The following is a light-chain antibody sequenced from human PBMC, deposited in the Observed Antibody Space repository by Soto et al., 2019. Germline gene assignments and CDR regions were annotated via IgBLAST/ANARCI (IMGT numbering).Light chain of an antibody. CDR1: QGISSY. V-gene: IGKV1-9*01. CDR3: QQLNSYHKT. CDR2: AAS. J-gene: IGKJ1*01. Sequence: DIQLTQSPSFLSASVGDRVTITCRASQGISSYLAWYQQKPGKAPKLLIYAASTLDSGVPSRFSGSGAGTEFILTGSRLQPEEFATNYCQQLNSYHKTFGQGTQVEIK.